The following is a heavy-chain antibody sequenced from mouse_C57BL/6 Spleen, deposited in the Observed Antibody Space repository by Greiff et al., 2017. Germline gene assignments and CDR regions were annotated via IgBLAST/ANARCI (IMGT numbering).Heavy chain of an antibody. CDR1: GFSLTSYG. D-gene: IGHD1-1*01. Sequence: VQLQESGPGLVAPSQSLSITCTVSGFSLTSYGVHWVRQPPGKGLEWLVVIWSDGSTTYNSALKSRLSISKDNSKSQVFLKMNSLQTDDTAMYYCARQGYGSSYEYAMDYWGQGTSVTVSS. CDR3: ARQGYGSSYEYAMDY. J-gene: IGHJ4*01. V-gene: IGHV2-6-1*01. CDR2: IWSDGST.